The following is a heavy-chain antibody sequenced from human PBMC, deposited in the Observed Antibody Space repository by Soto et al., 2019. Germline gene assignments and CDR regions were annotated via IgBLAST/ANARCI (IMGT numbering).Heavy chain of an antibody. D-gene: IGHD3-16*01. CDR2: ISGSGGST. V-gene: IGHV3-23*01. CDR1: GFTFSSYA. J-gene: IGHJ3*02. Sequence: GGSLRLSCAASGFTFSSYAMSWVRQAPGKGLEWVSAISGSGGSTYYADSVKGRFTISRDNSKNTLYLQMNSLRAEDTAVYYCAALIDPNPDAFDIWGHGTMVTVSS. CDR3: AALIDPNPDAFDI.